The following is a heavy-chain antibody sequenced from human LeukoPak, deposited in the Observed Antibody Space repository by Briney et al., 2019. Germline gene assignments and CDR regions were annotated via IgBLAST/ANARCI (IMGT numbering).Heavy chain of an antibody. CDR3: AKDIREFGELPLPPYFDY. D-gene: IGHD3-10*01. CDR1: GFTFDDYT. CDR2: ISWDGGST. Sequence: GGSLRLSCAASGFTFDDYTMHWVRQAPGKGLEWVSLISWDGGSTYYADSVKGRFTISRDNSKNSLYLQMNSLRTEDTALYYCAKDIREFGELPLPPYFDYWGQGTLVTVSS. J-gene: IGHJ4*02. V-gene: IGHV3-43*01.